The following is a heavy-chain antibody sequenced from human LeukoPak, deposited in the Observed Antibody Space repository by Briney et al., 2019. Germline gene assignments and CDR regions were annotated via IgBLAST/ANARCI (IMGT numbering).Heavy chain of an antibody. Sequence: ASVKVSCKASGYTFTNYGISWVRQAPGQGLEWMGWINAYNGHTNYSQKFQGRVTITADKSTSTAYMELSSLRSEDTAVYYCTTVAATSGVGYWGQGTLVTVSS. D-gene: IGHD2-15*01. CDR1: GYTFTNYG. V-gene: IGHV1-18*01. CDR2: INAYNGHT. J-gene: IGHJ4*02. CDR3: TTVAATSGVGY.